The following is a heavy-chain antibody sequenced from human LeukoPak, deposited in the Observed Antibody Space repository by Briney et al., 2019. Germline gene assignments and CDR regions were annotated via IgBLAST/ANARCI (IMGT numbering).Heavy chain of an antibody. V-gene: IGHV3-23*01. CDR3: AKDPFSTE. D-gene: IGHD2-2*01. J-gene: IGHJ4*02. CDR2: ISGSGVST. CDR1: GFTFSSDS. Sequence: GGSLRLSCAASGFTFSSDSMTWVRQPPGKGLEWVSTISGSGVSTFYADPVKGRFTISRDNSKNTLYLRMNSLSAEDTAVYYCAKDPFSTEWGQGTLVTVSS.